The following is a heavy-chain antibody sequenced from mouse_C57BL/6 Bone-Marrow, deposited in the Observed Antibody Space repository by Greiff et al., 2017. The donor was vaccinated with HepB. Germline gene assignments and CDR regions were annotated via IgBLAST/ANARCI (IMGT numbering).Heavy chain of an antibody. Sequence: QVHVKQSGPGLVQPSQSLSITCTVSGFSLTSYGVHWVRQSPGKGLEWLGVIWSGGSTNYNAAFISRLSISKDNSKSQVFFKMNSLQADDTAIYYCARNPRLLRYRYAMDYWGQGTSVTVSS. CDR2: IWSGGST. V-gene: IGHV2-2*01. D-gene: IGHD1-1*01. J-gene: IGHJ4*01. CDR3: ARNPRLLRYRYAMDY. CDR1: GFSLTSYG.